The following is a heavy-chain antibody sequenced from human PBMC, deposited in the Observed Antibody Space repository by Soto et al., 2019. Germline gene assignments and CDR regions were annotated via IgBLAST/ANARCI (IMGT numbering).Heavy chain of an antibody. CDR3: ARNYYGDSPLYYYYGMDV. CDR2: IYYSGST. CDR1: GGSISSYY. V-gene: IGHV4-59*01. J-gene: IGHJ6*02. Sequence: LSLTCTVSGGSISSYYWSWIRQPPGKGLEWIGYIYYSGSTSYNPSLKSRVTISVDTSKNQFSLKLSSVTAADTAVYYCARNYYGDSPLYYYYGMDVWGQGTTVTVSS. D-gene: IGHD4-17*01.